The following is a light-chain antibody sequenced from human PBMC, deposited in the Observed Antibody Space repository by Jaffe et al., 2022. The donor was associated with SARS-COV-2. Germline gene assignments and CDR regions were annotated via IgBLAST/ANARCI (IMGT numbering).Light chain of an antibody. Sequence: SYEVTQPVSVSVALGQTARITCGGNNIGAKNVHWYQQKPGQAPMRVIDRDTNRPSGIPERFSGSNSGNTATLTISRAQVGDEADYYCQMCDSRTGWRWVFGGGTKLTVL. V-gene: IGLV3-9*01. CDR3: QMCDSRTGWRWV. CDR1: NIGAKN. J-gene: IGLJ3*02. CDR2: RDT.